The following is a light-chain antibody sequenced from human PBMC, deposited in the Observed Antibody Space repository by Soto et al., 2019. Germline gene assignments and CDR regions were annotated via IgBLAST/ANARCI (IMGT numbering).Light chain of an antibody. CDR1: QSVSNY. V-gene: IGKV3-11*01. J-gene: IGKJ4*01. CDR3: QLRNFRPEIT. Sequence: EIVLTQSPATLSLSPGERATLSCRASQSVSNYLAWYQQKPSQAPRLLIFDASNRATGIPPRFSGSGSGTDFSLTISSPEPEDSAIYYCQLRNFRPEITFGGGTKVEI. CDR2: DAS.